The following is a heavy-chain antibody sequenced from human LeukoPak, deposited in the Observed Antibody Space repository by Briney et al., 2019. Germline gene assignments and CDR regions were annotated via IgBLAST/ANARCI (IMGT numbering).Heavy chain of an antibody. J-gene: IGHJ4*02. D-gene: IGHD1-1*01. CDR1: GYTFTSYD. Sequence: GASVKVSCKASGYTFTSYDVNWVRQATGQGLEWMGWMNPNSDNTGYAQKFQGRVTMTRNTSISTAYMELSSLRSEDTAVYYCARAYNWNDFGYWGQGTLVTVSS. V-gene: IGHV1-8*01. CDR2: MNPNSDNT. CDR3: ARAYNWNDFGY.